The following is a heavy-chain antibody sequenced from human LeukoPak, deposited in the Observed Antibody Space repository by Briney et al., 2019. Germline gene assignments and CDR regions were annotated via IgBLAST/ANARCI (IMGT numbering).Heavy chain of an antibody. J-gene: IGHJ4*02. V-gene: IGHV3-30*02. CDR1: GFTFSSYG. D-gene: IGHD6-19*01. Sequence: GGSLRLSCAASGFTFSSYGMHWVRQAPGKGLEWVAFIRYDGSNKYYADSVKGRFTISRDNSKNTLYLQMNSLRAEDTAVYYCATSEGIAVEINGPGNYWGQGTLVTVSS. CDR2: IRYDGSNK. CDR3: ATSEGIAVEINGPGNY.